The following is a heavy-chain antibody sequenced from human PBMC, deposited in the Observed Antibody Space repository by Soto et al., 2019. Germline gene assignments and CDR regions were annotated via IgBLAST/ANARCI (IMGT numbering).Heavy chain of an antibody. CDR3: AKDGRWLQLDY. CDR2: ISYDGSNK. CDR1: GFTFSSYG. D-gene: IGHD5-12*01. J-gene: IGHJ4*02. V-gene: IGHV3-30*18. Sequence: SLRLSCAASGFTFSSYGMHWVRQAPGKGLEWVAVISYDGSNKYYADSVKGRFTISRDNSKNTLYLQMNSLRAEDTAVYYCAKDGRWLQLDYWGQGTLVTVSS.